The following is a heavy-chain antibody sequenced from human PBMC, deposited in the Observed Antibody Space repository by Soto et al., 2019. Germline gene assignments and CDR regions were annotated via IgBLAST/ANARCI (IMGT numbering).Heavy chain of an antibody. Sequence: DVQLVESGGGLVQPGGSLRLSCAASGFTFSSYWMHWVRQAPGKGLVWVSRINSDGSSTSYADSVKGRFTISRDNAKNTLYLQMNSLRAEDTAVYYCAGSGSYRYYGMDVWGQGTTGTVSS. CDR1: GFTFSSYW. D-gene: IGHD3-10*01. CDR2: INSDGSST. J-gene: IGHJ6*02. V-gene: IGHV3-74*01. CDR3: AGSGSYRYYGMDV.